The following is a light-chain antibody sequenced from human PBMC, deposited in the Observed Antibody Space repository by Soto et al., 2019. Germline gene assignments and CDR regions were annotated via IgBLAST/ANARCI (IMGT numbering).Light chain of an antibody. V-gene: IGLV1-40*01. CDR2: KNN. Sequence: QPVLTQPPSVSGAPGQTITISCTGSRSNVGANYDVHWYQVLPGAGPRLLIYKNNNRPSGVPDRFSGSKSGTSASLAITGLRAEDEADYYCSSFTTTYFYVFGPGTKLTVL. J-gene: IGLJ1*01. CDR3: SSFTTTYFYV. CDR1: RSNVGANYD.